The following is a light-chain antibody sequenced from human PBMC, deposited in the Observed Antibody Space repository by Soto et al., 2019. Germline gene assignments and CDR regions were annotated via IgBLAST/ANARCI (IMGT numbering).Light chain of an antibody. Sequence: EIVMTQSPATRSLSPGERATLSCRASQSVRSNLAWYQQKPGQAPRLLIYGASSRATGIPDRFSGSGSGTDFTLTISRLAPEDFAVYDCQQYGSSITFGQGTKVDIK. CDR1: QSVRSN. CDR2: GAS. V-gene: IGKV3-20*01. CDR3: QQYGSSIT. J-gene: IGKJ1*01.